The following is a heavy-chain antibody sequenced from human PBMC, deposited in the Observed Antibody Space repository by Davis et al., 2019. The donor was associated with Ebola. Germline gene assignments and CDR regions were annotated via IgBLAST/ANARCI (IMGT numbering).Heavy chain of an antibody. CDR2: IYYSGST. J-gene: IGHJ6*02. CDR1: GGSISSYY. Sequence: MPGGSLRPSCTVSGGSISSYYWSWIRQPPGKGLEWIGYIYYSGSTNYNPSLKSRVTISVDTSKNQFSLKLSSVTAADTAVYYCARDQRFQDGYNYGYYYYYGMDVWGQGTTVTVSS. V-gene: IGHV4-59*01. CDR3: ARDQRFQDGYNYGYYYYYGMDV. D-gene: IGHD5-24*01.